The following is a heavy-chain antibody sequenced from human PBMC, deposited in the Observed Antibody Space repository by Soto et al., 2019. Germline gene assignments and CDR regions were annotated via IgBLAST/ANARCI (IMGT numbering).Heavy chain of an antibody. CDR2: ISSSSSTI. D-gene: IGHD3-10*01. Sequence: PGGSLRLSCAASGFTFSSYSMNWVRQAPGKGLEWVSYISSSSSTIYYADSVKGRFTISRDNAKNTLYLQMNSLRAEDTAVYYCAKDIGRHLGLWFGELLFGDAFEIWGQGTMVTVSS. CDR1: GFTFSSYS. J-gene: IGHJ3*02. CDR3: AKDIGRHLGLWFGELLFGDAFEI. V-gene: IGHV3-48*01.